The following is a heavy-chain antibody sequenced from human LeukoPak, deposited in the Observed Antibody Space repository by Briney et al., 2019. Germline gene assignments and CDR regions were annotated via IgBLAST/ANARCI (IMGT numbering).Heavy chain of an antibody. CDR2: IYPGDSDT. CDR3: ARGETERYFDY. Sequence: GQSLKISCKASGYTFTTYWIGWVRQMPGKGLEWMGIIYPGDSDTRDSPSFQGQVTISADKSITTAYLQWSSLKASDTAVYYCARGETERYFDYWGQGTLVTVSS. J-gene: IGHJ4*02. CDR1: GYTFTTYW. V-gene: IGHV5-51*01. D-gene: IGHD1-1*01.